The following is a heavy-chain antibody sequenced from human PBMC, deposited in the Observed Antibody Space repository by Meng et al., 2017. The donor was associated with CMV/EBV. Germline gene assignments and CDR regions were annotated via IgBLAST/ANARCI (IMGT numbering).Heavy chain of an antibody. V-gene: IGHV3-21*01. CDR1: GFTFSSYS. Sequence: GGSLRLSCAASGFTFSSYSMNWVRQAPGKGLEWVPSISSSSSYIYYADSVKGRFTISRDNAKNSLYLQMNSLRAEDTAVYYCARESRGPRITGTDYWGQGTLVTVSS. CDR3: ARESRGPRITGTDY. CDR2: ISSSSSYI. D-gene: IGHD1-20*01. J-gene: IGHJ4*02.